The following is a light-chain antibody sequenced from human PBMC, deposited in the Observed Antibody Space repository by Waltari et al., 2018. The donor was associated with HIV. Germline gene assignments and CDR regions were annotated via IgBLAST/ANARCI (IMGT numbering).Light chain of an antibody. V-gene: IGKV1-39*01. CDR3: QQSYSSPLT. J-gene: IGKJ3*01. Sequence: DIQMTQSPSPLSASVGDSVTITCRASQTVSNKVNWYQQKPGKAPQLLIYDGSILESGVPSRFSGGGSGTDCTLTITSLQPDDFVTYFCQQSYSSPLTFGPGTKLDSK. CDR2: DGS. CDR1: QTVSNK.